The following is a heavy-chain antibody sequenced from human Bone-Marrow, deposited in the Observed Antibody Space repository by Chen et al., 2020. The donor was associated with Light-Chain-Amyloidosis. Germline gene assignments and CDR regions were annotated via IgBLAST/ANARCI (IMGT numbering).Heavy chain of an antibody. J-gene: IGHJ4*02. CDR2: IYSGGST. CDR1: GFTVSSHY. V-gene: IGHV3-53*01. CDR3: ARNGLGTYSGYPEDY. D-gene: IGHD5-12*01. Sequence: EVQLVESGGGLIQPGGSLRPSCAASGFTVSSHYMSWVRQAPGKGLEWVSVIYSGGSTYYADSVKGRFTISRDNSENTLYLQMNSLRAEDTAVYYCARNGLGTYSGYPEDYWGQGTLVTVSS.